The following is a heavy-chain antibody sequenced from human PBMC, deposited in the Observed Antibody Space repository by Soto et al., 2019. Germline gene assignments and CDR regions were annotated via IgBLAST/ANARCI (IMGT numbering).Heavy chain of an antibody. D-gene: IGHD3-10*01. CDR3: AKVSGKGSAIDFDY. J-gene: IGHJ4*02. Sequence: QVQLVQSGAELKKPGASVKVSCKASGYTFSNYDMNWVRQATGQGPEWIGWVNPNNGDTGYAQKFQGRVTLITDISTTTTYKELTSLRSADTAIYYFAKVSGKGSAIDFDYWGQGTLITVSS. CDR2: VNPNNGDT. V-gene: IGHV1-8*01. CDR1: GYTFSNYD.